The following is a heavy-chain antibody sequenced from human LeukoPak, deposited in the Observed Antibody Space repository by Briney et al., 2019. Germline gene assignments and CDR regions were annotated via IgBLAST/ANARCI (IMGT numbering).Heavy chain of an antibody. D-gene: IGHD6-19*01. Sequence: ASVKVSCKASGYTFTSYGISWVRQAPGQGLECMGWISAYNANTNYAQKLQGRVTMTTDTSTSTAYMELRSLRSDDTAVYYCARGPLGRGWYYFDYWGQGTLVTVSS. CDR1: GYTFTSYG. CDR3: ARGPLGRGWYYFDY. J-gene: IGHJ4*02. V-gene: IGHV1-18*01. CDR2: ISAYNANT.